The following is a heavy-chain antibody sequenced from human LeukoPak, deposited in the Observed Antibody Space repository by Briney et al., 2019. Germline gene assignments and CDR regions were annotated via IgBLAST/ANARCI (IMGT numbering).Heavy chain of an antibody. CDR2: ISYDGSNK. CDR1: GFAFSSYG. J-gene: IGHJ6*03. D-gene: IGHD2-8*01. Sequence: GGSLRLSCAASGFAFSSYGMHWVRQAPGKGLEWVAVISYDGSNKYYADSVKGRFTISRDNSKNTLYLQMNSLRAEDTAVYYCANGYCTNGVCYPYYYYYMDVWGKGTTVTVSS. V-gene: IGHV3-30*18. CDR3: ANGYCTNGVCYPYYYYYMDV.